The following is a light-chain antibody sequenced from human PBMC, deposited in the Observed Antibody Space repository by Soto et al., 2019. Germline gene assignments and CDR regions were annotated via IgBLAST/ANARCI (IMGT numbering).Light chain of an antibody. J-gene: IGKJ4*01. V-gene: IGKV3-20*01. CDR2: GAS. CDR3: QQYGSS. CDR1: QIVSSTY. Sequence: EIVLTQSPGTLSLSPGERATLSCRASQIVSSTYLAWYQQKPGQAPRLIIYGASSRATGIPDRFSGSGSGTDFDLTISRLEPEDFAVDYCQQYGSSFGGGTKVEIK.